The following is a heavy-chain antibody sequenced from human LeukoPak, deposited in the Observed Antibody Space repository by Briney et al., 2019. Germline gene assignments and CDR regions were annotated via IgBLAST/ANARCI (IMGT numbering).Heavy chain of an antibody. J-gene: IGHJ6*02. D-gene: IGHD6-13*01. CDR1: GGSISSYY. CDR2: IYYGGST. CDR3: ARTTPWYSSSWAYYYYGMDV. V-gene: IGHV4-59*01. Sequence: SETLSLTCTVSGGSISSYYWSWIRQPPGKGQEWIGYIYYGGSTNYNPSLKSRVTISVDTSKNQFSLKLSSVTAADTAVYYCARTTPWYSSSWAYYYYGMDVWGQGTTVTVSS.